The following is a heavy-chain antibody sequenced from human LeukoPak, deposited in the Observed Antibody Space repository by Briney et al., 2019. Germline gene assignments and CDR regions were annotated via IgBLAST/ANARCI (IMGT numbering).Heavy chain of an antibody. D-gene: IGHD2-21*01. CDR1: GRSISSSCYY. Sequence: PSQTLSLTCTVSGRSISSSCYYWGWIRQPPGRGLEWIGSFNHGGNTYYNPSLKSRVTISGDTYKKQFSLKLSSVTAADTAVYYCATDRDLRWFYFWGQGTLVTVSS. V-gene: IGHV4-39*07. CDR2: FNHGGNT. CDR3: ATDRDLRWFYF. J-gene: IGHJ4*02.